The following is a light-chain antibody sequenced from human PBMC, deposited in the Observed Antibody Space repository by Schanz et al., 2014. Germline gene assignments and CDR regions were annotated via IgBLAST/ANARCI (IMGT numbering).Light chain of an antibody. CDR3: QQYDRWPPWT. CDR1: QSVSNSY. V-gene: IGKV3-20*01. J-gene: IGKJ1*01. CDR2: GAS. Sequence: EIVLTQSPGTLSLSPGERATLSCRASQSVSNSYLAWYQQKPGQAPRLIIYGASNRATGIPDRFSGGGSGTEFTLTISSLQSEDFALYYCQQYDRWPPWTFGPGTKVEI.